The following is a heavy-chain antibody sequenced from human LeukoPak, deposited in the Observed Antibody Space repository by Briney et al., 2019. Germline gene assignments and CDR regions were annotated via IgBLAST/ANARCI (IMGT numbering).Heavy chain of an antibody. D-gene: IGHD6-13*01. CDR2: INPNSGGT. J-gene: IGHJ4*02. Sequence: ASVKVSCKASGYTFTGYYMHWVRQAPGQGLEWMGWINPNSGGTNYAQKFQGRVTMTRDTSISTAYMELSRLRSDDTAVYYCAREPAAAQYYFDYWGQGTLVTVSS. CDR3: AREPAAAQYYFDY. CDR1: GYTFTGYY. V-gene: IGHV1-2*02.